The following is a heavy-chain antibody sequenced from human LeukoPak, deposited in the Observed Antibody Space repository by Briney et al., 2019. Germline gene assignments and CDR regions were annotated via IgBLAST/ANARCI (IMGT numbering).Heavy chain of an antibody. D-gene: IGHD6-13*01. J-gene: IGHJ4*02. CDR1: GFTFSRFS. V-gene: IGHV3-21*01. Sequence: GGSLRLSCAASGFTFSRFSMNWVRQAPGKGLEWVSSISSSSSYIYYADSVKGRFTISRDNAKNSLYLQMNSLRAEDTAVYYCAREVRVSSQLVEDYFDYWGQGTLVTVSS. CDR3: AREVRVSSQLVEDYFDY. CDR2: ISSSSSYI.